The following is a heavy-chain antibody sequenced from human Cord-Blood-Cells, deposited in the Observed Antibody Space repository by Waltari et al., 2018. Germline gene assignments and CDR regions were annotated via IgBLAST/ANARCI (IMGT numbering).Heavy chain of an antibody. CDR2: INPNSGGT. V-gene: IGHV1-2*02. J-gene: IGHJ4*02. D-gene: IGHD1-26*01. Sequence: QVQLLQSGAAVTPPGASAKVSCTASCTTFTAYSMPWVRQAPGQGLEWMGWINPNSGGTNYAQKFQGRVTMTRDTSISTAYMELSRLRSDDTAVYYCARGSEPPSFDYWGQGTLVTVSS. CDR1: CTTFTAYS. CDR3: ARGSEPPSFDY.